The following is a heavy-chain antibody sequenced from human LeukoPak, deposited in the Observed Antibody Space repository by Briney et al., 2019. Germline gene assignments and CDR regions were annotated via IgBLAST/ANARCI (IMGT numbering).Heavy chain of an antibody. CDR1: GYIFTNYY. CDR3: ARAGTAAGYYYYYYMDV. CDR2: INLSGGTT. V-gene: IGHV1-46*01. Sequence: ASVKVSCKASGYIFTNYYIHWVRQAPGQGLEWMGIINLSGGTTIYAQNFQGRVTMTRDMSTSTVYMELSSLRSEDTAVYYCARAGTAAGYYYYYYMDVWGKGTTVTVSS. D-gene: IGHD6-13*01. J-gene: IGHJ6*03.